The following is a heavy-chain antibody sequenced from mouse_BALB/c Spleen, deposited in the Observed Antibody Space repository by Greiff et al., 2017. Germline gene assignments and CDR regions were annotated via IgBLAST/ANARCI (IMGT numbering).Heavy chain of an antibody. D-gene: IGHD1-1*01. CDR1: GFTFSSFG. Sequence: EVMLVESGGGLVQPGGSRKISCAASGFTFSSFGMHWVRQAPEKGLEWVAYISSGSSTIYYADTVKGRFTITTDNPKNTLFLQMTSLMSEDTALYYCARLGSDYSAMDYWGQGTSVTVSA. CDR3: ARLGSDYSAMDY. CDR2: ISSGSSTI. J-gene: IGHJ4*01. V-gene: IGHV5-17*02.